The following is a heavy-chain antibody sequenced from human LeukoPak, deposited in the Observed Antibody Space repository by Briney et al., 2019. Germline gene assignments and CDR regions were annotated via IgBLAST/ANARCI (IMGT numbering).Heavy chain of an antibody. D-gene: IGHD3-10*01. CDR2: ISYDGSNK. J-gene: IGHJ4*02. V-gene: IGHV3-30*18. CDR1: GFTFSSYG. Sequence: GRSLSLSCAASGFTFSSYGMHWVRQAPGKGLEWVAVISYDGSNKYYADSVKGRFTISRDNSKNTLYLQMNSLRAEDTAVYYCAKEAGLLWFGERSFDYWGQGTLVTVSS. CDR3: AKEAGLLWFGERSFDY.